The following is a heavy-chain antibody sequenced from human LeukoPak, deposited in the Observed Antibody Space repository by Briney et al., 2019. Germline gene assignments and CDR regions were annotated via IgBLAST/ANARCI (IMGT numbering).Heavy chain of an antibody. J-gene: IGHJ5*02. CDR3: AKDRPYCSGGSCSNWFDP. CDR1: XXXFSSYA. CDR2: ISGSGGST. Sequence: LXLXXXASXXXFSSYAXSWVRQAPGKGLEWVSAISGSGGSTYYADSVKGRFTISRGNSKNTLYLQMNSLRAEDTAVYYCAKDRPYCSGGSCSNWFDPWGQGTLVTVSS. V-gene: IGHV3-23*01. D-gene: IGHD2-15*01.